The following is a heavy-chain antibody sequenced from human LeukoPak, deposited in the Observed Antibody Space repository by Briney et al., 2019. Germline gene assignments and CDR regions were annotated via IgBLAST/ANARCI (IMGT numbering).Heavy chain of an antibody. J-gene: IGHJ3*02. CDR1: GFTFSSYA. D-gene: IGHD3-22*01. CDR3: AKDLAYYYDSSGYYSPDDAFDI. V-gene: IGHV3-23*01. CDR2: ISGSGGST. Sequence: PGGSLRLSCAASGFTFSSYAMSWVRQAPGKGLEWVSAISGSGGSTYYADSVKGRFTISRDNSKNTLYLQMNSLRAEDTAVYYCAKDLAYYYDSSGYYSPDDAFDIWGQGTMVTVSS.